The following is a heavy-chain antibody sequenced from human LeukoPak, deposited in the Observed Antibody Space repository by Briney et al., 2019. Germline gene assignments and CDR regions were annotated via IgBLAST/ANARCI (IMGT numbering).Heavy chain of an antibody. Sequence: PGGSLRLSCAASGFTFSSYAMSWVRQAPGKGLEWVSAISGSGGSTYYADSVKGRFTISRDNSKNTLYLQMNSLRAEDTAVYYCAKDVLYFYGSGSNFDYWGQGTLVTVSS. CDR2: ISGSGGST. CDR3: AKDVLYFYGSGSNFDY. CDR1: GFTFSSYA. D-gene: IGHD3-10*01. J-gene: IGHJ4*02. V-gene: IGHV3-23*01.